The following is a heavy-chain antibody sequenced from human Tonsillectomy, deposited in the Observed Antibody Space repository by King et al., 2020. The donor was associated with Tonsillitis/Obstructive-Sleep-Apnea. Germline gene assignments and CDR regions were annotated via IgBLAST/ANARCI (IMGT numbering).Heavy chain of an antibody. CDR2: IYYSGGT. Sequence: VQLQESGPGLVKPSETLSLTCIVSGCSINSYYWSWIRQPPGEGLEWIGYIYYSGGTNYNPSLKRRVTMSVDASKNQFSLQVNSVTAADTAVYYCARDPKGNYGPDYWGQGTLVTVSS. D-gene: IGHD4-17*01. V-gene: IGHV4-59*01. J-gene: IGHJ4*02. CDR3: ARDPKGNYGPDY. CDR1: GCSINSYY.